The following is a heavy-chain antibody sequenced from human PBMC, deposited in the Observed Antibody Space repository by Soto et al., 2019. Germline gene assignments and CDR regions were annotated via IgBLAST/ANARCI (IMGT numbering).Heavy chain of an antibody. CDR3: SRHTGYCGGGGCRHLDY. D-gene: IGHD2-15*01. J-gene: IGHJ4*01. CDR1: GGSFSGYY. V-gene: IGHV4-34*01. Sequence: SETLSLTCAVYGGSFSGYYWSWIRQPPGKGLEWIGDINHSGSTNYNPSLKSRITISVDTSKNQFSLNLSSVSAADTALYYCSRHTGYCGGGGCRHLDYWGHGTLVTVSS. CDR2: INHSGST.